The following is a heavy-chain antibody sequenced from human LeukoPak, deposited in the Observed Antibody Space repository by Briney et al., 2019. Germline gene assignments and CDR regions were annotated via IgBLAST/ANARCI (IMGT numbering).Heavy chain of an antibody. J-gene: IGHJ5*02. CDR3: ARLYTDYTENWFDP. CDR2: IYYSGST. D-gene: IGHD4-11*01. V-gene: IGHV4-31*03. Sequence: SETLSLTCTVSGGSISSGGYYWSWIRQHPGKGLEWIGYIYYSGSTYYNPSLKSRVTISVDTSKNQFSLRLRSVTAADTAVYYCARLYTDYTENWFDPWGRGTLATVSS. CDR1: GGSISSGGYY.